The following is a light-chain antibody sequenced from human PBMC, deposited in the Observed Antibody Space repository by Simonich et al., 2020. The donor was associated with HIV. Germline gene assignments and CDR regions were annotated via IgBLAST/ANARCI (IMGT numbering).Light chain of an antibody. J-gene: IGKJ1*01. Sequence: EIVMTQSPATLSVSPGETATLSCRASQRVSSNLAWYQQKPGQAPRLLIYGASTRATAIPASFSGSGSGTEFTLTISSLQSEDFAVYYCQQYNNWPRTFGQGTKVEIK. V-gene: IGKV3-15*01. CDR2: GAS. CDR1: QRVSSN. CDR3: QQYNNWPRT.